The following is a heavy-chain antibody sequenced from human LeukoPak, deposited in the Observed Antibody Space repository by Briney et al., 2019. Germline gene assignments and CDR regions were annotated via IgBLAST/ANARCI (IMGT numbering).Heavy chain of an antibody. J-gene: IGHJ5*02. CDR2: INTYNGKT. CDR1: GYTFTNYG. CDR3: ARISPRDVAGRQFLPGVLSLFSQCDNCFYP. V-gene: IGHV1-18*04. D-gene: IGHD7-27*01. Sequence: ASVKVSCKASGYTFTNYGIRGVRQAPGQGLEWMGGINTYNGKTNNEKKYQGRVTKNTDTSTSTAYMELRSLTSDDTAVYYCARISPRDVAGRQFLPGVLSLFSQCDNCFYPWGQGTLVSVSS.